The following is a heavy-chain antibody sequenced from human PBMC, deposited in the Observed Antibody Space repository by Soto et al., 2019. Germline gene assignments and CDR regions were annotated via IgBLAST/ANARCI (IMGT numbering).Heavy chain of an antibody. CDR1: GGSISSYY. Sequence: KPSETLSLTCTVSGGSISSYYWSWIRQPPGKGLEWIGYIYYSGSTNYNPSLKSRVTISVDTSKNQFSLKLSSVTAADTAVYYCARDRGYCSSTSCQHNWFDPWGQGTLVTVS. J-gene: IGHJ5*02. CDR2: IYYSGST. D-gene: IGHD2-2*01. CDR3: ARDRGYCSSTSCQHNWFDP. V-gene: IGHV4-59*01.